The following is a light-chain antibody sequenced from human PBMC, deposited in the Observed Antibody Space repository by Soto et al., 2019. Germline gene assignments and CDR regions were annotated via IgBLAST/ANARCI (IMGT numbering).Light chain of an antibody. CDR3: QQYNNWPPKT. CDR2: GAS. V-gene: IGKV3-15*01. J-gene: IGKJ1*01. CDR1: QSVSSN. Sequence: EIVLTQSPGTLSLSPGEGATLSCRASQSVSSNLAWYQQKPGQAPRLLIYGASTRATGIPARFSGSGSGTEFTLTISSLQSEDFAVYYCQQYNNWPPKTFGQGTKVDIK.